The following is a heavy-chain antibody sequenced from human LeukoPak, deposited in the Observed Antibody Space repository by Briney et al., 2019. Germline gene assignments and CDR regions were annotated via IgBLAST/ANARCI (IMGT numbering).Heavy chain of an antibody. D-gene: IGHD3-3*01. CDR1: GYSISSGYH. Sequence: SETLSLTCTVSGYSISSGYHWGWIRQPPGKGLEWIGSIYHSGSTYYNPSLKSRVTISVDTSKNQFSLKLSSVTAADTAVYYCARGDVLRNFDYWGQGTLVTVSS. CDR2: IYHSGST. CDR3: ARGDVLRNFDY. V-gene: IGHV4-38-2*02. J-gene: IGHJ4*02.